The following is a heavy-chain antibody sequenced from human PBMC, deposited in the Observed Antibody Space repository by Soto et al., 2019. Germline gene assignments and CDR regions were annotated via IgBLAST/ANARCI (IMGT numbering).Heavy chain of an antibody. CDR3: ATGPWVSWFDP. CDR1: GYTFTSYA. D-gene: IGHD1-1*01. J-gene: IGHJ5*02. CDR2: INAGNGNT. Sequence: GASVKVSCKASGYTFTSYAMHWVRQAPGQRLEWMGWINAGNGNTKYSQKFQGRVTITRDTSAGTAYMELSSLRSEDTAVYYCATGPWVSWFDPWGQGTLVTVSS. V-gene: IGHV1-3*01.